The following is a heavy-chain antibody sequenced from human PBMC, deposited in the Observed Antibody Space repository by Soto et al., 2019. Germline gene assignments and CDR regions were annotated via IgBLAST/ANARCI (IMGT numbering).Heavy chain of an antibody. Sequence: GGSLRLSCAASGFTFSSYGMHWVRQAPGKGLEWVAVISYDGSNKYYADSVKGRFTISRDNSKNTLYLQMNSLRAEDTAVYYCAKPPTGSRVASGYWGQGTLVTVSS. D-gene: IGHD3-3*01. V-gene: IGHV3-30*18. CDR3: AKPPTGSRVASGY. CDR1: GFTFSSYG. J-gene: IGHJ4*02. CDR2: ISYDGSNK.